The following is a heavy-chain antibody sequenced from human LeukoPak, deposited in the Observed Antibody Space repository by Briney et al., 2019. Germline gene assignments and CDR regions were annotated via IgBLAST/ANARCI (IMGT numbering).Heavy chain of an antibody. CDR3: ARAGYSYGDAFDY. J-gene: IGHJ4*02. Sequence: APVKVSCKTSGGTFSTYAIDWVRQAPGQGLEWMGGIIPIFGTANYAQKFQGRVTITADESTSIAYMELSSLRSEDTAVYHCARAGYSYGDAFDYWGQGTLVTVSS. D-gene: IGHD5-18*01. CDR2: IIPIFGTA. CDR1: GGTFSTYA. V-gene: IGHV1-69*01.